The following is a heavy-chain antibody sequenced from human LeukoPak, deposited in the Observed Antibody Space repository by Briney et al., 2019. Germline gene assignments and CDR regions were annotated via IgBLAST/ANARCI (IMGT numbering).Heavy chain of an antibody. CDR3: TTDTFGARDS. D-gene: IGHD3-10*01. J-gene: IGHJ5*01. V-gene: IGHV3-74*01. CDR2: INEDGSST. Sequence: PGGSLRLSCAASGYTFSRYWMHWVRQGPGKGLVWVSRINEDGSSTSYAESVWGRFTISRDNAKNTLYLQMNSLRAEDAAVYYCTTDTFGARDSWGQGTLVTVSS. CDR1: GYTFSRYW.